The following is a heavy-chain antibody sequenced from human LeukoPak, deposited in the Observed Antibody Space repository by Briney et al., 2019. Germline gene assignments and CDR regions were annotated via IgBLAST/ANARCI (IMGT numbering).Heavy chain of an antibody. CDR2: IIPILGIA. CDR3: ARAPTHYSSPSDFDY. Sequence: SVKVSCKASGGTFSSYAISWVRQAPGQGLEWMGRIIPILGIANYAQKFQGRVTITADKSTSTAYMELSSLRSEDTAVYYCARAPTHYSSPSDFDYWGQGTLVTVSS. J-gene: IGHJ4*02. CDR1: GGTFSSYA. V-gene: IGHV1-69*04. D-gene: IGHD6-6*01.